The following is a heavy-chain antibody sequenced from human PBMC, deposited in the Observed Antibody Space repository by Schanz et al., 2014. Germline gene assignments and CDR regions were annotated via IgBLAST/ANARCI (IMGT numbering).Heavy chain of an antibody. CDR2: IYSGDST. J-gene: IGHJ4*02. CDR1: GFTFSSYG. CDR3: ARDIGADTAMGN. D-gene: IGHD5-18*01. V-gene: IGHV3-NL1*01. Sequence: QVQLVESGGGVVRPGRSLRLSCAASGFTFSSYGMHWVRQAPGKGLEWVSVIYSGDSTYYADSVKGRFTISRHNSKNTLYLQMNSLGVEATAVYYCARDIGADTAMGNWGQGTLVTVSS.